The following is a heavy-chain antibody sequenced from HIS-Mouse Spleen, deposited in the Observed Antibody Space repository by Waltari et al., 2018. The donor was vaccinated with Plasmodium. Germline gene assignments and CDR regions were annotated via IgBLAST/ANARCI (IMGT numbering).Heavy chain of an antibody. CDR1: GYSISSGYY. D-gene: IGHD3-10*01. Sequence: QVQLQESGPGLVKPSETLSLTCTVSGYSISSGYYWGWIRQPPGKGLEWIGSTYHSGSTYYNPSRKSRVTISVDTSKNQFSLKLGFVTAADTAVYYCARVDYGSGDYYYYYGMDVWGQGTTVTVSS. CDR3: ARVDYGSGDYYYYYGMDV. J-gene: IGHJ6*02. V-gene: IGHV4-38-2*02. CDR2: TYHSGST.